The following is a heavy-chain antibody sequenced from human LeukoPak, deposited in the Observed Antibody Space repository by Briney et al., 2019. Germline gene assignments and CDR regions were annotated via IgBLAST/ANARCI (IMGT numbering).Heavy chain of an antibody. V-gene: IGHV3-21*01. CDR3: ATDRVVGATRGDFDY. CDR1: GFTFSTYS. Sequence: GGSLRLSCAASGFTFSTYSMAWVRQTPGKGLEWVSSIGSSSKYIYYADSVKGRFTISRDNTQNSLFLQMSSLRVGDTALYYCATDRVVGATRGDFDYWGRGTLVTVSS. D-gene: IGHD1-26*01. J-gene: IGHJ4*02. CDR2: IGSSSKYI.